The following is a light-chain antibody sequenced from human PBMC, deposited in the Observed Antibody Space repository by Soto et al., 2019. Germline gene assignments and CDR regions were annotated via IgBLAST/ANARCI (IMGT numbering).Light chain of an antibody. CDR3: QQYYSYPIT. J-gene: IGKJ5*01. V-gene: IGKV1-5*03. Sequence: QMPQSPSTLSGSLGARVTITCRASQTISSWLAWYQQKPGKAPKLLIYKASTLQSGVPSRFSGSGSGTDFTLTISCLQSEDFATYYCQQYYSYPITFGQGTRLEIK. CDR1: QTISSW. CDR2: KAS.